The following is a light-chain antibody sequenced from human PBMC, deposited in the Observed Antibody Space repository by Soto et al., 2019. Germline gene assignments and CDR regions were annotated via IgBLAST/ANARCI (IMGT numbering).Light chain of an antibody. Sequence: EIVLTQSPVTLSLSPGERATLSCRASQSVSGYLAWYQQKPGQAPRLLIYDVSNRATGSPARFSGSGSGTDFTLTSSSLEPEEVAIYYCQQRNYWQVTFGQGTRLEIK. CDR3: QQRNYWQVT. CDR2: DVS. J-gene: IGKJ5*01. CDR1: QSVSGY. V-gene: IGKV3-11*01.